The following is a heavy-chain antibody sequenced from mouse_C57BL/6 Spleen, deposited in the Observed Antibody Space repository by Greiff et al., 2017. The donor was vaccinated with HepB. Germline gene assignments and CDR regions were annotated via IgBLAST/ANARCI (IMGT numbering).Heavy chain of an antibody. CDR3: ARENWDGSFYAMDY. Sequence: EVQLQQSGPELVKPGASVKISCKASGYSFTGYYMNWVKQSPEKSLEWIGEINPSTGGTTYNQKFKAKATLTVDKSSSTAYMQLKSLTSEDSAVYYCARENWDGSFYAMDYWGQGTSVTVSS. D-gene: IGHD4-1*01. CDR2: INPSTGGT. V-gene: IGHV1-42*01. CDR1: GYSFTGYY. J-gene: IGHJ4*01.